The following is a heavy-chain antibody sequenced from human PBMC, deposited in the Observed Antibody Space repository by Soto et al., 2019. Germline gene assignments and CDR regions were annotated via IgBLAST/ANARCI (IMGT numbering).Heavy chain of an antibody. D-gene: IGHD2-8*02. CDR2: VSHDGTL. V-gene: IGHV3-30*18. Sequence: QVQLVESGGGVVQPGTSLRLSCVASGFTYSNYAMHWVRQVPGKGLEWLAVVSHDGTLYPYADSVKGRFSISRGNSRKTLYLQMNSLRPEDTAVYYCVKDRSDTWSFDYWGQGTLVTFSS. CDR3: VKDRSDTWSFDY. CDR1: GFTYSNYA. J-gene: IGHJ4*02.